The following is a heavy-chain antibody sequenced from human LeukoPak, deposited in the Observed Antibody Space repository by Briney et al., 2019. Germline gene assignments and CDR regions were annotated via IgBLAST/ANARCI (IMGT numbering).Heavy chain of an antibody. CDR3: AGVVSGYYT. D-gene: IGHD3-22*01. V-gene: IGHV3-72*01. J-gene: IGHJ4*02. Sequence: GGSLRLSCAASGFTFSDHYMDWVRQAPGKGLEWVGRIRNKAKSYTTEYAASVKGRFTISRDDSKNSLYLQMNSLKTEDTAVYYCAGVVSGYYTWGQGTLVTVSS. CDR1: GFTFSDHY. CDR2: IRNKAKSYTT.